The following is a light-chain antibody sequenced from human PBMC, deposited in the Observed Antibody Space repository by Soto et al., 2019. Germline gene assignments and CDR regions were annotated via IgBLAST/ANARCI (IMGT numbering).Light chain of an antibody. CDR3: QQLNSYPLT. CDR1: QGISSY. J-gene: IGKJ5*01. Sequence: DIQLTQSPSFLSASVGDRVTITCRASQGISSYLAWYQQKPGKAPKLLIYAASTLQSGVPSRFSGSGSGTEFTLPISSLQPEDFATYYCQQLNSYPLTFGQGTRLEI. V-gene: IGKV1-9*01. CDR2: AAS.